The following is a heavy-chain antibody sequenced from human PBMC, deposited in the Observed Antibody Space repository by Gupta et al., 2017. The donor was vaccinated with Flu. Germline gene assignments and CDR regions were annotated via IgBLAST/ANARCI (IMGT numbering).Heavy chain of an antibody. J-gene: IGHJ4*02. CDR1: A. Sequence: AMSWVRQAPGKGLECVSGIDETGNNKYYADFVKGRFTISRDNSKNTVSLEMTNLRPEYTATYYCAKEIAAVGTPNFDYWGQGTLVTVSS. V-gene: IGHV3-23*01. CDR3: AKEIAAVGTPNFDY. D-gene: IGHD6-13*01. CDR2: IDETGNNK.